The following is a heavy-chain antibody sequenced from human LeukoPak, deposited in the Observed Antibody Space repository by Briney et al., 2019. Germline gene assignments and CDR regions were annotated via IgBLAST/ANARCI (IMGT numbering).Heavy chain of an antibody. CDR1: EFTFSNAW. CDR2: IKSKTDGGTT. J-gene: IGHJ4*02. V-gene: IGHV3-15*01. CDR3: TTELRWETLDFDY. D-gene: IGHD1-26*01. Sequence: PGGSLRLSCAASEFTFSNAWMSWVRQAPGKGLEWVGRIKSKTDGGTTDYAAPVKGRFTISRDDSENTLYLQMNSLKTEDTAVYYCTTELRWETLDFDYWGQGTLDTVSS.